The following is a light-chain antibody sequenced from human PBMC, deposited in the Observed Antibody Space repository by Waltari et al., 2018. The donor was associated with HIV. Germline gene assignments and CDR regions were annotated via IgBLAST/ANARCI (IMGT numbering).Light chain of an antibody. CDR3: QRYDNWPPA. CDR1: QSVNNN. V-gene: IGKV3-15*01. CDR2: GAS. J-gene: IGKJ1*01. Sequence: EIVLTQSPATLSVSPGERATLSCRASQSVNNNLAWYQQKPGQAPRLLIYGASTRATDIPARFSGSRSGTVFTLTIRSLQSEDFAVYYCQRYDNWPPAFGQGTQVEIK.